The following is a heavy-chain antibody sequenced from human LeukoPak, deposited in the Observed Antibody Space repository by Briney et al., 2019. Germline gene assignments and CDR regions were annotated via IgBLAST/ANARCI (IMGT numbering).Heavy chain of an antibody. CDR3: ARFSVVVAAYDY. CDR2: ISTDGDTT. V-gene: IGHV3-74*03. Sequence: GGSLRLSCAASGFTFKNYWMHWVRHAPGKGLVWVSRISTDGDTTTYADSVKGRFTVSRDNAKSTMYLEMNSLRAEDTAVYFCARFSVVVAAYDYWGQGNMVTVSS. D-gene: IGHD6-19*01. J-gene: IGHJ4*02. CDR1: GFTFKNYW.